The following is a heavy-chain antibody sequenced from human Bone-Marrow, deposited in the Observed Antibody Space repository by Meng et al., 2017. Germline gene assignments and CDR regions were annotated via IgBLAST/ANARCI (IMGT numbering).Heavy chain of an antibody. D-gene: IGHD3-9*01. J-gene: IGHJ2*01. CDR1: GGSISSYY. CDR2: IYYSGST. V-gene: IGHV4-59*01. CDR3: ARVALRYFDWLLPYWYFDL. Sequence: SETLSLTCTVSGGSISSYYGSWIRQPPGKELEWIGYIYYSGSTNYNPSLKSRFSISVDTSKNQFSLKLSSVTAADTAVYYCARVALRYFDWLLPYWYFDLWGRGTLVTVSS.